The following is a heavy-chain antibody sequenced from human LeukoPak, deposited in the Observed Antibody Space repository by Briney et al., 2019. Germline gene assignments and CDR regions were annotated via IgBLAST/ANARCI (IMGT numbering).Heavy chain of an antibody. CDR2: LRQGGSEK. V-gene: IGHV3-7*01. CDR3: AKGYYDILTGYAGDY. CDR1: GFTFSTFW. D-gene: IGHD3-9*01. Sequence: GGSLRLSCAASGFTFSTFWMSWVRQAPGKGLEFVASLRQGGSEKYIVDSMKGRFTISGDIAKNSLYLEINGLRVEDTAVYYCAKGYYDILTGYAGDYWGQGTLVTVSS. J-gene: IGHJ4*02.